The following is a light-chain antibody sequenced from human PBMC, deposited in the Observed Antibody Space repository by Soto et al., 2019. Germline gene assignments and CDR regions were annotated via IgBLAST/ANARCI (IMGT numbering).Light chain of an antibody. CDR3: QQFVMSPPGYT. J-gene: IGKJ2*01. CDR2: GAS. CDR1: QSVSGTY. Sequence: EIVLTQSPGTLSLSPGERATLSCRASQSVSGTYLAWYQHRSGQAPRLLIYGASNRATGIPDRFSGYGSGTDFTHTVSRLEPEDSAVYYCQQFVMSPPGYTFGQGTKLEIK. V-gene: IGKV3-20*01.